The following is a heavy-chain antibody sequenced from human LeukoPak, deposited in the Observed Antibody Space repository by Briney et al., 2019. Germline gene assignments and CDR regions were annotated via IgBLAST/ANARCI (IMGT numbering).Heavy chain of an antibody. CDR1: GYTFTGYY. CDR2: INPNSGGT. V-gene: IGHV1-2*04. Sequence: ASVKVSCKASGYTFTGYYMHWVRQAPGQGLEWIGWINPNSGGTNYAQKFQGWVTMTRDTSISTAYMELSRLRSDDTAVYYCASSYSSSWNWFDPWGQGTLVTVSS. CDR3: ASSYSSSWNWFDP. J-gene: IGHJ5*02. D-gene: IGHD6-13*01.